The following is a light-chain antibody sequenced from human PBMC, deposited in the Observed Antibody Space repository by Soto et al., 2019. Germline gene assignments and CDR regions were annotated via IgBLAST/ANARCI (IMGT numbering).Light chain of an antibody. V-gene: IGKV3-11*01. J-gene: IGKJ4*01. Sequence: TQSPATVSLSPGESATLSCRASQTVSKYLAWYQHKPGQPPRLLIYYASERATGIPARFSGSRSGTDYTLTISSLEPQDSAVYYCHHRSTWPILTFGGGTKVEI. CDR2: YAS. CDR1: QTVSKY. CDR3: HHRSTWPILT.